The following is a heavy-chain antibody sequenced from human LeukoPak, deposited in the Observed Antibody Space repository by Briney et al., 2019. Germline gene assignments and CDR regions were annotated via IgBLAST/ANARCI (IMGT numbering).Heavy chain of an antibody. Sequence: PSETLSPTCTVSGGSLSNYYWSWIRQPPGKGLEWVGWVYYSGTTNYNPSLESRVTISVDMSKNQFSLKLSSVTAADTAVYYCARGGASSKWLDSWGQGTLVTVSS. J-gene: IGHJ5*01. CDR1: GGSLSNYY. CDR2: VYYSGTT. CDR3: ARGGASSKWLDS. D-gene: IGHD2-2*01. V-gene: IGHV4-59*01.